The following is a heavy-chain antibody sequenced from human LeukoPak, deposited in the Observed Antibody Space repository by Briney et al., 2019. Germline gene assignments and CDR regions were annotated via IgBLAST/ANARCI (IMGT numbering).Heavy chain of an antibody. D-gene: IGHD3-22*01. CDR1: GDSISSYY. V-gene: IGHV4-59*01. J-gene: IGHJ4*02. Sequence: PSETLSLTRTVSGDSISSYYWSWIRQPPGKGLEWIGYIYYNGNTNYNPSLKSRVTISVDTSKNQFSLKLSSATAADTAVYYCARSYYDTSDYEYYFDYWGQGTLVTVSS. CDR3: ARSYYDTSDYEYYFDY. CDR2: IYYNGNT.